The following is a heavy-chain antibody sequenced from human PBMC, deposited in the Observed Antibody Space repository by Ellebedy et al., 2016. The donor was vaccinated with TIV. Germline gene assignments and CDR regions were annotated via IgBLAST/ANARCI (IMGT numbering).Heavy chain of an antibody. CDR2: IKEDGSEE. Sequence: PGGSLRLSCAASGFTFSTYPMTWVRQAPGKGLEWVANIKEDGSEEYYVDSVKGRFTISRDNAKNSLYLQMNSLRAEDTAVYYCVRDLHWSYFDWGQGTLVTVSS. V-gene: IGHV3-7*03. J-gene: IGHJ4*02. CDR1: GFTFSTYP. D-gene: IGHD1-26*01. CDR3: VRDLHWSYFD.